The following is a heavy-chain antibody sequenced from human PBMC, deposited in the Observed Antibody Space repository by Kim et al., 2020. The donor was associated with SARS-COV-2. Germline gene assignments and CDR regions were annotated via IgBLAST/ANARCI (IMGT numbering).Heavy chain of an antibody. CDR2: ISSSGSTI. CDR1: GFTFSSYE. Sequence: GGSLRLSCAASGFTFSSYEMNWVRQAPGKGLEWVSYISSSGSTIYYADSVKGRFTISRDNAKNSLYLQMNSLRAEDTAVYYCAGECGSSTSCYTGDFDYWGQGTLVTVSS. CDR3: AGECGSSTSCYTGDFDY. V-gene: IGHV3-48*03. J-gene: IGHJ4*02. D-gene: IGHD2-2*02.